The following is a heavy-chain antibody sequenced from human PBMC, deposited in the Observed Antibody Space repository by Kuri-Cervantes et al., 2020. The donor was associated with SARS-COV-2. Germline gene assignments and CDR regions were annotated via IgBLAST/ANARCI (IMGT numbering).Heavy chain of an antibody. D-gene: IGHD2-2*01. CDR2: ISSSSSNI. CDR3: ARDGTSWYFDY. V-gene: IGHV3-21*01. CDR1: GFTFSSYS. J-gene: IGHJ4*02. Sequence: GESLKISCAASGFTFSSYSMNWVRQAPGKGLEWVSSISSSSSNIYYADSVKGRFTISRDNSKNTVYLQMNSLRTEDTAAYYCARDGTSWYFDYWGQGTLVTVSS.